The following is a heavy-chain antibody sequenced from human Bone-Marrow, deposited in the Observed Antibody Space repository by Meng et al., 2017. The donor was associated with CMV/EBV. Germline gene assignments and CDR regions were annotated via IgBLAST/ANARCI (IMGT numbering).Heavy chain of an antibody. V-gene: IGHV3-21*01. J-gene: IGHJ6*02. CDR2: ISSSSSYI. CDR3: ARDPPRPYFGVVSARYYHGMDV. D-gene: IGHD3-3*01. CDR1: GFTFSSYS. Sequence: GESLKISCAASGFTFSSYSMNWVRQAPGKGLEWVSSISSSSSYIYYADSVKGRFTTSSDNAKNTLYLQMNSLRAEDTAVYYCARDPPRPYFGVVSARYYHGMDVWGQGTTVTVSS.